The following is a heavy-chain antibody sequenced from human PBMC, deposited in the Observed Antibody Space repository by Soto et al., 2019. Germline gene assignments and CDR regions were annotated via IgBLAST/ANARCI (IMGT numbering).Heavy chain of an antibody. D-gene: IGHD5-12*01. CDR1: GFTFSSYG. CDR2: ISYDGSNK. Sequence: GGSLRLSCAASGFTFSSYGMHWVRQAPGKGLEWVAVISYDGSNKYYADSVKGRFTISRDNSKNTLYLQMNSLRAEDTAVYYCAKDGYEWLRYYFDYWGQGTLVTVSS. J-gene: IGHJ4*02. CDR3: AKDGYEWLRYYFDY. V-gene: IGHV3-30*18.